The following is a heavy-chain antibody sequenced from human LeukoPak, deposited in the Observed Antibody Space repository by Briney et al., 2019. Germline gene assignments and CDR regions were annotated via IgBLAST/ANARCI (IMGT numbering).Heavy chain of an antibody. V-gene: IGHV4-31*03. J-gene: IGHJ4*02. CDR3: ARGSRAEYTYGLYHY. D-gene: IGHD5-18*01. Sequence: SETLSPTCTVSGGSINTGDYYSSWIRQHPGKGLEWIGYIHYSGSTYYNPSLRSRVTISGDTSKNQFSLKLISVTAADTAVYYCARGSRAEYTYGLYHYWGQGTLVTVSS. CDR2: IHYSGST. CDR1: GGSINTGDYY.